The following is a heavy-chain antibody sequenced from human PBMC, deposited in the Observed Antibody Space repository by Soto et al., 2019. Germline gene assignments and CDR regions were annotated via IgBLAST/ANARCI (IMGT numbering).Heavy chain of an antibody. J-gene: IGHJ6*02. CDR1: GGSISSGGYY. D-gene: IGHD2-8*01. V-gene: IGHV4-31*03. CDR3: ASAGYCTNGVCSPRWLRYYYGMDV. CDR2: IYYSGST. Sequence: QVQLQESGPGLVKPSQTLSLTCTVSGGSISSGGYYWSWIRQHPGKGLEWIGYIYYSGSTYYNPSLKSRVTISVDTSKNQFSLKLSSVTAADTAVYYCASAGYCTNGVCSPRWLRYYYGMDVWGQGTTVTVS.